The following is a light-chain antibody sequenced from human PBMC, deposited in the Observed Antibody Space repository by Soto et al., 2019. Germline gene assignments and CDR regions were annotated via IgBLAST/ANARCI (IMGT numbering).Light chain of an antibody. CDR2: EVT. CDR1: SSDVGGYNL. Sequence: QSALTQPGSVSGSPGQSVTISCTGTSSDVGGYNLVSWCQQHPGKAPKLMIYEVTKRPSGVANRFSGSKSGNTASLIISGLQAEDEADYYCCSYAGRGTWVFGVGTKVTVL. J-gene: IGLJ3*02. CDR3: CSYAGRGTWV. V-gene: IGLV2-23*02.